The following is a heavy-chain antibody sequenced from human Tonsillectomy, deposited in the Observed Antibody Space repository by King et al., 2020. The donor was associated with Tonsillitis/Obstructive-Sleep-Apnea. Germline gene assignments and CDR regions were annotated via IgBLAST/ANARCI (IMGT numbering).Heavy chain of an antibody. V-gene: IGHV4-59*01. Sequence: QLQESGPGLVKPSETLSLTCTVSGGSISSYYWNWIRQPPGKGLEWIGYIYYSGCTNYNPSLKSRVTISLDTSKNQFSLKLSSVTAADTAVYYCARVYYYDSIFFDYWGQGTLVTVSS. CDR3: ARVYYYDSIFFDY. CDR2: IYYSGCT. CDR1: GGSISSYY. D-gene: IGHD3-22*01. J-gene: IGHJ4*02.